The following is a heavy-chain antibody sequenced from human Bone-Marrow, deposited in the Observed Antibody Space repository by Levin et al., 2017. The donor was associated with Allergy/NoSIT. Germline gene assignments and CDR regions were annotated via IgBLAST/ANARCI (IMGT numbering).Heavy chain of an antibody. CDR1: GVSISTYY. D-gene: IGHD3-3*01. V-gene: IGHV4-59*01. Sequence: KPSETLSLTCTVSGVSISTYYWSWIRQPPGKGLEWIAYIYSSGSSSYNPSLKNRVTISIDTSKNQFSLKLNSVTAADTAVYYCARIFSDSEWLPFDYWGRGTLVTVSS. CDR2: IYSSGSS. CDR3: ARIFSDSEWLPFDY. J-gene: IGHJ4*02.